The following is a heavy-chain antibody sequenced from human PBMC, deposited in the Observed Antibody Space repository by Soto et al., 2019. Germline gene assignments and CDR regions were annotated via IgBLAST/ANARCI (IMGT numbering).Heavy chain of an antibody. CDR1: GYTFTTYD. J-gene: IGHJ4*02. D-gene: IGHD1-26*01. V-gene: IGHV1-8*01. CDR2: MNPNSGTT. Sequence: QVQLVQSGAEVRKPGASVKVSCKASGYTFTTYDINWMRQATGQGLEGVGWMNPNSGTTGYAQKFQGRVSMTRDTSMNTAYMELSSLTYEDTAVYYCARNKWETGDFDYWGQGTLVTVSS. CDR3: ARNKWETGDFDY.